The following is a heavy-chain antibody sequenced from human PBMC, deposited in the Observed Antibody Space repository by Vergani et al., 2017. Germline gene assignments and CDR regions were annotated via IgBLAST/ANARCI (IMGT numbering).Heavy chain of an antibody. CDR1: FFPFLLSL. Sequence: VPLVESVVLLFPPFFSLLLSFSSSFFPFLLSLLPFFLPSPGPFLSFFSSISRSGSTIYHADSVKGRFTISRDNAKNSLYLQMNTLRAEDTAVYYCARGFYNGVPFDYWGQGTLVTVSS. CDR3: ARGFYNGVPFDY. CDR2: ISRSGSTI. V-gene: IGHV3-11*01. D-gene: IGHD5-24*01. J-gene: IGHJ4*02.